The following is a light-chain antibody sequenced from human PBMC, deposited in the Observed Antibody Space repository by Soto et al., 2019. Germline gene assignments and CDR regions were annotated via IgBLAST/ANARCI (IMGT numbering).Light chain of an antibody. V-gene: IGLV2-14*01. J-gene: IGLJ2*01. CDR2: EVT. CDR1: SNDVGAYNY. Sequence: QSALTQPASMSGSPGQSITISCAGTSNDVGAYNYVSWYQHHPGQAPKLMIYEVTNRPSGVSPRFSGSKSGNTASLIISGLQAEDEAHYYCYSYTTTNTWLFGGGTKVNVL. CDR3: YSYTTTNTWL.